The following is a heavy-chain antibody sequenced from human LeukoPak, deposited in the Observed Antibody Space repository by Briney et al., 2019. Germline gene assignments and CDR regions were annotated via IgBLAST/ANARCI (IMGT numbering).Heavy chain of an antibody. V-gene: IGHV4-38-2*02. D-gene: IGHD2-2*01. CDR2: INHSGST. CDR3: ASLDCSSTSCMGDFDY. CDR1: GYSISSGYF. J-gene: IGHJ4*02. Sequence: SETLSLTCTVSGYSISSGYFWGWIRQPPGKGLEWIGEINHSGSTNYNPSLKSRVTISVDTSKNQFSLKLSSVTAADTAVYYCASLDCSSTSCMGDFDYWGQGTLVTVSS.